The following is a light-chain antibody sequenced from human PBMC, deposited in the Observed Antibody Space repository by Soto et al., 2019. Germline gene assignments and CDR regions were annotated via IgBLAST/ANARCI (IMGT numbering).Light chain of an antibody. CDR3: QQYGSSPLT. CDR2: GAS. V-gene: IGKV3-20*01. J-gene: IGKJ4*01. Sequence: EVVLTQSPGTLSLSPGERATLSCRASQSVSNNYLAWYQQKPGQAPRLLMYGASRRATGIPDRFSGSGSGTDFTLTISRLEPEDFVVYFCQQYGSSPLTFGGGTKVDI. CDR1: QSVSNNY.